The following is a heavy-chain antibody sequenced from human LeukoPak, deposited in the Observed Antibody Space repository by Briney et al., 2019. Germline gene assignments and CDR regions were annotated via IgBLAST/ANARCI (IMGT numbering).Heavy chain of an antibody. Sequence: ASVKVSFKASGYTFTSYGISWVRQAPGQGLEWMGWISAYNGNTNYAQKLQGRVTMTTDTSTSTAYMELRSLRSDDTAVYYCARGSGVVVPSPFDPWGQGTLVTVSS. D-gene: IGHD2-2*01. J-gene: IGHJ5*02. CDR3: ARGSGVVVPSPFDP. V-gene: IGHV1-18*01. CDR2: ISAYNGNT. CDR1: GYTFTSYG.